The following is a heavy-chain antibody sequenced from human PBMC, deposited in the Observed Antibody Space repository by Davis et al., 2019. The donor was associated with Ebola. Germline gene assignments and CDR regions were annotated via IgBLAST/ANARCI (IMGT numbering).Heavy chain of an antibody. V-gene: IGHV4-4*01. CDR1: GAPITSSNW. CDR2: VHHGGAT. CDR3: ARGGTMATLTL. Sequence: MPGGSLRLSCAVSGAPITSSNWWSWVRQTPTKGLEWIAEVHHGGATNYKPSLASRLSVSVDKAKSEFSLTMNSVTAADTAVYFCARGGTMATLTLWGQGTQVIVSS. D-gene: IGHD3-10*01. J-gene: IGHJ4*02.